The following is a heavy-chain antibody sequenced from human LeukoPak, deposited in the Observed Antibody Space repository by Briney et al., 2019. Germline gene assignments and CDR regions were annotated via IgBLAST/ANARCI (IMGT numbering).Heavy chain of an antibody. V-gene: IGHV3-13*01. J-gene: IGHJ6*03. CDR3: ARGPPRGKYYYMDV. D-gene: IGHD1-26*01. CDR1: GFTLSSFD. Sequence: GGSLRLSCAASGFTLSSFDMHWVRQPTGQGLEWVSTIGTASDTYYPGSVEGRFTLSRDNAKNSLYLQMNSLTAWDTAVYYCARGPPRGKYYYMDVWGKGTTVTVSS. CDR2: IGTASDT.